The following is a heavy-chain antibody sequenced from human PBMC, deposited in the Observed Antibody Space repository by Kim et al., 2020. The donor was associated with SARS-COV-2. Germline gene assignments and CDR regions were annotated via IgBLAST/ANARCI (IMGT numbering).Heavy chain of an antibody. CDR3: AKDPSGCRGGACYPDS. J-gene: IGHJ4*02. CDR1: GFTFSSYG. D-gene: IGHD2-15*01. Sequence: GGSLRLSCAPSGFTFSSYGMHWVRQAPGKGLESVAVIWYDGSNKYYADSVKGRFTISRDNSKNTLYLQMNSLRVEDTAVYYCAKDPSGCRGGACYPDSWGQGILVTVSS. CDR2: IWYDGSNK. V-gene: IGHV3-33*06.